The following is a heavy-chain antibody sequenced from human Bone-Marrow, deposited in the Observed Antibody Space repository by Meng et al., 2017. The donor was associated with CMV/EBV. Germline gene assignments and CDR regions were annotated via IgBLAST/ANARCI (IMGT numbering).Heavy chain of an antibody. CDR1: VPVSRGNYY. CDR2: ISYSGST. Sequence: VPVSRGNYYWSWIRQPPGKGLEWIASISYSGSTNYKPSLTSRVTISLDPSKNQFSLELNSVTAADTAVYYCAGTRCSGETCPKDFDYWGQGTLVTVSS. J-gene: IGHJ4*02. CDR3: AGTRCSGETCPKDFDY. D-gene: IGHD2-2*01. V-gene: IGHV4-61*01.